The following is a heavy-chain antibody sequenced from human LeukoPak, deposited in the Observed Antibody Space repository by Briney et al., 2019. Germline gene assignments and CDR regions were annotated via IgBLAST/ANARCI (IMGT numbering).Heavy chain of an antibody. CDR1: GGTISSSSYY. CDR2: IYYSGTT. V-gene: IGHV4-39*01. J-gene: IGHJ4*02. D-gene: IGHD3-3*01. CDR3: ARHVRFLEWLSSYYFDY. Sequence: SETLSLTCTVSGGTISSSSYYWGWIRQPPGKGLEWIGSIYYSGTTHYNPSLKSRVTISVDTPKSQFSLRLTSVTAADTAVYYCARHVRFLEWLSSYYFDYWSQGTLVTVSS.